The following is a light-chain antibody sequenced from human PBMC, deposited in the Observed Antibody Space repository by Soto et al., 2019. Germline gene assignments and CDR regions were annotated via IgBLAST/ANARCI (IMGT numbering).Light chain of an antibody. CDR3: QQYGSSPMT. CDR2: GAS. V-gene: IGKV3-20*01. Sequence: FTHSPGTLSLSPGERATLSCRASQSVSSNYLAWYQQKPGQAPRLLIYGASSRATGIPDRFSGSGSGTDFTLTISRLEPEDFAVYYCQQYGSSPMTFGQGTRLENK. J-gene: IGKJ5*01. CDR1: QSVSSNY.